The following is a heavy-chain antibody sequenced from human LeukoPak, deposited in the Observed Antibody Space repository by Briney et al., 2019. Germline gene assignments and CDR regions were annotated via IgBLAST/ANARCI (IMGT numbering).Heavy chain of an antibody. CDR2: TTHSGDGT. Sequence: GGSLRLSCAASGFTFSAFGMTWVRQAPGKGLEWVSATTHSGDGTYYANSVKGRFTVSRDNSKNTLYLQLNSLRAEDTAVYYCAKRVPYSSSSVYFDSWGQGTLVTVSS. CDR1: GFTFSAFG. J-gene: IGHJ4*02. D-gene: IGHD6-6*01. CDR3: AKRVPYSSSSVYFDS. V-gene: IGHV3-23*01.